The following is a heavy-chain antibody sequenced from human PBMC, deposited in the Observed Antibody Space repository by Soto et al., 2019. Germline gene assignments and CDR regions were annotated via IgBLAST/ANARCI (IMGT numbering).Heavy chain of an antibody. J-gene: IGHJ4*02. CDR1: GFTFSSYA. Sequence: GGSLRLSCAASGFTFSSYAMHWVRQAPGKGLEWVAVISYDGSNKYYADSVKGRFTISRDNSKNTLYLQMNSLRAEDTAVYYCARSYSYGSAIDYWGQGTLVTVSS. V-gene: IGHV3-30-3*01. D-gene: IGHD5-18*01. CDR2: ISYDGSNK. CDR3: ARSYSYGSAIDY.